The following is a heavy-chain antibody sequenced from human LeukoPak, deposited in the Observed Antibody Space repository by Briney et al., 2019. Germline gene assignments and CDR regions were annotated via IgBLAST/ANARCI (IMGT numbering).Heavy chain of an antibody. D-gene: IGHD4-17*01. CDR3: ARDVHGDYGSGWFDP. CDR1: GGTFNNTV. Sequence: ASVKVSRKTSGGTFNNTVISWVRQAPGQGLEWLGGIMPLFGTAGYAQKLQGRVAITKDESTRTVYLELTSLTSDDTAVYYCARDVHGDYGSGWFDPWGQGTLVFVSS. CDR2: IMPLFGTA. J-gene: IGHJ5*02. V-gene: IGHV1-69*05.